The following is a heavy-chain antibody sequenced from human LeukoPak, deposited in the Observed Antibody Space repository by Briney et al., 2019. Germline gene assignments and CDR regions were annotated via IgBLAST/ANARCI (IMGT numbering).Heavy chain of an antibody. Sequence: PGGSLRLSCAASGFTFSSYGMHWVRQAPGKGLEWVAFIRYDGSNKYYADSVKGRFTISRDNSKNTLYLQMNSLRAEDTAVYYCAKDSGSDRYYFDYWGQGTLVTVSS. CDR1: GFTFSSYG. CDR2: IRYDGSNK. CDR3: AKDSGSDRYYFDY. D-gene: IGHD3-10*01. V-gene: IGHV3-30*02. J-gene: IGHJ4*02.